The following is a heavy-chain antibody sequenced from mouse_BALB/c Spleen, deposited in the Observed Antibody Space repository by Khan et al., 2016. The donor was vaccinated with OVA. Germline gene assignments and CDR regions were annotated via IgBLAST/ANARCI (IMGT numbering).Heavy chain of an antibody. V-gene: IGHV2-2*02. Sequence: VELVESGPGLVQPSQSLSITCTVSGFSLTSYGVHWVRQSPGKGLEWLGVIWSGGSTDYNAAFMSRLSISKDNSKSQVFFKMNSLQANDTAIYYCARIFIGTTDYAMDYWGQGTSVTVSS. CDR2: IWSGGST. D-gene: IGHD2-14*01. CDR3: ARIFIGTTDYAMDY. CDR1: GFSLTSYG. J-gene: IGHJ4*01.